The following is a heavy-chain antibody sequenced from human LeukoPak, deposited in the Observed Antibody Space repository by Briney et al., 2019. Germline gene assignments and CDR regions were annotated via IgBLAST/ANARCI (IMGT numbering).Heavy chain of an antibody. Sequence: PSETLSLTCTVSGGSISSGGYYWSWIRQHPGKGLEWIGYIYYSGSTYYNPSLKSRVTISVDTSKNQFSLKLSSVTAADTAVYYCARARSSGWSHLGWELPTTGDFDYWGQGTLVTVSS. D-gene: IGHD6-19*01. V-gene: IGHV4-31*03. CDR2: IYYSGST. CDR3: ARARSSGWSHLGWELPTTGDFDY. CDR1: GGSISSGGYY. J-gene: IGHJ4*02.